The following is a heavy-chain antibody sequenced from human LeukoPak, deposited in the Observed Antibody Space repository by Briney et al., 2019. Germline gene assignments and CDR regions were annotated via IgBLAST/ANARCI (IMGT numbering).Heavy chain of an antibody. Sequence: SETLSLTCAVSGVSFSTYYWSWLRHSPEKGLEWIGEVNHSGYTNYNPSLKSRVTISVDTSKNQFSLKLSSVTAADTAVYYCARQLYGSDYWGQGTLVTVSS. CDR3: ARQLYGSDY. CDR1: GVSFSTYY. V-gene: IGHV4-34*01. D-gene: IGHD4-17*01. J-gene: IGHJ4*02. CDR2: VNHSGYT.